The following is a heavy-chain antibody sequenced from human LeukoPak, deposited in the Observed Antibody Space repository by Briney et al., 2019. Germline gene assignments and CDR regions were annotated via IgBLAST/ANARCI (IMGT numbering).Heavy chain of an antibody. CDR2: IIPILGIA. CDR1: GGTFSSYA. V-gene: IGHV1-69*04. J-gene: IGHJ4*02. D-gene: IGHD6-13*01. CDR3: ARLRQSPAAAEDY. Sequence: ASVKVSCKASGGTFSSYAISWVRQAPGQGLEWMGRIIPILGIANYAQKFQGRVTITADKSTSTAYMELSSLRSEDTAVYYCARLRQSPAAAEDYWGQGTLVTVSS.